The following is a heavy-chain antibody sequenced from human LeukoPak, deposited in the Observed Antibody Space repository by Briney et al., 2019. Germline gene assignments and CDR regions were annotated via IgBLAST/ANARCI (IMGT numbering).Heavy chain of an antibody. J-gene: IGHJ5*02. CDR2: IYYSGDT. Sequence: PSETLSLTCTVSRGSISGYSWSWIRQSPGGGLEWIGYIYYSGDTAYNPSLRSRVTKSVDTSKNQLSLQLSSMTTADTAVYYCVRGPYGASISKWFDPWGQGTLVTVSS. CDR1: RGSISGYS. CDR3: VRGPYGASISKWFDP. D-gene: IGHD4/OR15-4a*01. V-gene: IGHV4-59*01.